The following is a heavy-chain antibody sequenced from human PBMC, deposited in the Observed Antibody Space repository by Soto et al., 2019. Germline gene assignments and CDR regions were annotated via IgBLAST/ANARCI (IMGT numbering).Heavy chain of an antibody. D-gene: IGHD5-12*01. J-gene: IGHJ4*02. CDR1: GYTFTSYG. CDR3: ARDSPQKWLRRLGSGFDY. Sequence: VQLVQSGAEVKKPGASVKVSCKASGYTFTSYGISWVRQAPGQGLEWMGWISAYNGNTNYAQKLQGRVTMTTDTSTSTAYMELRSLRSDDTAVYYCARDSPQKWLRRLGSGFDYWGQGTLVTVSS. CDR2: ISAYNGNT. V-gene: IGHV1-18*04.